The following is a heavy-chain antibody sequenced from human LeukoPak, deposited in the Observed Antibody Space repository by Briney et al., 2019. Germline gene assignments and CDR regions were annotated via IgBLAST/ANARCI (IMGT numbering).Heavy chain of an antibody. Sequence: ETLSLTCTVSGGSISSYYWSWIRQPPGKGLEWVGRIKSKTDGGTTDYAAPVKGRFTISRDDSKNTLYLQMNSLKTEDTAVYYCTTDVYYYDSSGYPLDYWGQGTLVTVSS. D-gene: IGHD3-22*01. CDR2: IKSKTDGGTT. J-gene: IGHJ4*02. CDR3: TTDVYYYDSSGYPLDY. CDR1: GGSISSYY. V-gene: IGHV3-15*01.